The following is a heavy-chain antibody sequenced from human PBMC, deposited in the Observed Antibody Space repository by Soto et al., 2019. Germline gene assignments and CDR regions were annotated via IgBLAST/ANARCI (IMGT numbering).Heavy chain of an antibody. CDR2: IYSGGST. J-gene: IGHJ4*02. CDR1: GFTVSSNY. V-gene: IGHV3-53*01. Sequence: GGSLRLSCAASGFTVSSNYMSWVRQAPGKGLEWVSVIYSGGSTYYADSVKGRFTISRDNSKNTLYLKMNSLRAEDTAVYYCARGLAARPDPYYFDYWGQGTLVTVSS. D-gene: IGHD6-6*01. CDR3: ARGLAARPDPYYFDY.